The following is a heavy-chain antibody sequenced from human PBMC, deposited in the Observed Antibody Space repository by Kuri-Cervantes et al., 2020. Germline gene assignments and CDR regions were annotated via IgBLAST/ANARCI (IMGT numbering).Heavy chain of an antibody. J-gene: IGHJ4*02. CDR3: ARDLDFISSSFFY. Sequence: GGSLRLSCAASGFTFSSYAMHWVRQAPGKGLEWVAVISYDGSNKYYADSVKGRFTISRDNSKNTLYLQMNSLRAEDTAVYYCARDLDFISSSFFYWGQGTLVTVSS. CDR2: ISYDGSNK. CDR1: GFTFSSYA. V-gene: IGHV3-30-3*01. D-gene: IGHD6-13*01.